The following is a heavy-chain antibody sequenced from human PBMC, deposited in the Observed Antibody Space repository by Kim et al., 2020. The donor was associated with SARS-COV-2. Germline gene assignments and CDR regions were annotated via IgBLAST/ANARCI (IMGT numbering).Heavy chain of an antibody. J-gene: IGHJ6*02. CDR1: GYILTELS. V-gene: IGHV1-24*01. D-gene: IGHD3-9*01. CDR2: FDPEDGET. Sequence: ASVKVSCKVSGYILTELSMHWVRQAPGKGLEWMGGFDPEDGETIYAQRFQGRVTMTEDTSTDTAYMELSSLRSEDTAVYYCATVLHRRHFDTRGMDVWGQGTTVIVSS. CDR3: ATVLHRRHFDTRGMDV.